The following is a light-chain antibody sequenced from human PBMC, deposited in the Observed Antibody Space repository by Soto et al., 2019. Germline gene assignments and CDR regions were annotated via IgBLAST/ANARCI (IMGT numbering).Light chain of an antibody. J-gene: IGKJ3*01. CDR3: QQYYNWPIN. Sequence: EIVMTQSPATLSVSPGERATPSCRASQSVSSNLAWYQQKPGQAPRLLIYGASTRATGIPARFSGSGSGTEFTLTISSLQSEDFAVYYCQQYYNWPINFGPGTKVYIK. CDR1: QSVSSN. CDR2: GAS. V-gene: IGKV3-15*01.